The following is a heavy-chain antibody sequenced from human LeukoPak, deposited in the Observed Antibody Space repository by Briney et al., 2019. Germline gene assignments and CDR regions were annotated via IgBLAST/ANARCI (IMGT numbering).Heavy chain of an antibody. J-gene: IGHJ4*02. CDR1: GYTFTGYY. Sequence: ASVKVPCKASGYTFTGYYMHWVRQAPGQGLEWMGWINPNSGGTNYAQKFQGRVTMTRDTSISTAYMELSRLRSDDTAVYYCARIHGYNWNYSYWGQGTLVTVSS. CDR2: INPNSGGT. CDR3: ARIHGYNWNYSY. D-gene: IGHD1-7*01. V-gene: IGHV1-2*02.